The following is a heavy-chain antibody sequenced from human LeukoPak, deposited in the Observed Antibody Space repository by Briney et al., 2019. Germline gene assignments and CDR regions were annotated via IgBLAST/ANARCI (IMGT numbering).Heavy chain of an antibody. Sequence: GGSLRLSCAASGFPFSSYAMSWVRQAPGKGLEWVSAISGSGGSTYYADSVKGRLTISRDNSKNTLYLQMNSLRAEDTAVYYCAKSRTGSITYFDYWGQGTLVTVSS. CDR3: AKSRTGSITYFDY. CDR2: ISGSGGST. CDR1: GFPFSSYA. D-gene: IGHD1-1*01. J-gene: IGHJ4*02. V-gene: IGHV3-23*01.